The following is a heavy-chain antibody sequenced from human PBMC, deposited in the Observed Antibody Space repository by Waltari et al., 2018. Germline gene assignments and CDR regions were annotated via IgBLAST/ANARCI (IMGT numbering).Heavy chain of an antibody. CDR3: ARDRGYSSGWYGSDY. V-gene: IGHV4-38-2*02. CDR2: IYHSGRT. J-gene: IGHJ4*02. Sequence: QVQLQESGPGLVKPSETLSLTCAVSGYSISSGYYWGWIRQPPGKGLEWIGSIYHSGRTYSNPSLKSRVTISVDTSKNQFSLKLSSVTAADTAVYYCARDRGYSSGWYGSDYWGQGTLVTVSS. D-gene: IGHD6-19*01. CDR1: GYSISSGYY.